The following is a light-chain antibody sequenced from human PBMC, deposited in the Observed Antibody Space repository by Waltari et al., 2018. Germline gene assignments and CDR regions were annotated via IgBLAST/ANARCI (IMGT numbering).Light chain of an antibody. V-gene: IGLV7-43*01. CDR2: STR. CDR3: LLFYGGASNWV. J-gene: IGLJ3*02. Sequence: QTVVTQEPSLTVSPGETVTLTCASSTGAVTSGYYPNWFQQKPGQAPRTLIYSTRNKNPCTPGRFSGSLLGGKAALTLSGVQPEDEAEYYCLLFYGGASNWVFGGGTKLTVL. CDR1: TGAVTSGYY.